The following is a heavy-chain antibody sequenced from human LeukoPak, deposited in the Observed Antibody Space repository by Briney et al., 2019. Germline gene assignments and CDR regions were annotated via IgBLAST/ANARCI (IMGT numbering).Heavy chain of an antibody. CDR2: ISYDGSNE. J-gene: IGHJ6*02. Sequence: GGSLRLSCAASGFTFSNYGMHWVRHAPGKGLEWVVVISYDGSNEYYADSVKGRFTISRDNSKNTLYLQMNSLRAEDPAVYYCAKAYGGYESHYYYYGMDVWGQGTTVTVSS. D-gene: IGHD5-12*01. V-gene: IGHV3-30*18. CDR1: GFTFSNYG. CDR3: AKAYGGYESHYYYYGMDV.